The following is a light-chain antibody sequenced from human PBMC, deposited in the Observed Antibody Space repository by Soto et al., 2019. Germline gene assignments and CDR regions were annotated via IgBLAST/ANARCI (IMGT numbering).Light chain of an antibody. Sequence: DLQMTQSPSSLSASVGARVTITCRASQTITSDLNWYQQKPGKAPKLLIYAASNLQSGVPSRFSGSASGTELTIAISGLQPEDFETYDCLQHYSYPRTFGQGTKVDIK. J-gene: IGKJ1*01. CDR3: LQHYSYPRT. V-gene: IGKV1-17*01. CDR2: AAS. CDR1: QTITSD.